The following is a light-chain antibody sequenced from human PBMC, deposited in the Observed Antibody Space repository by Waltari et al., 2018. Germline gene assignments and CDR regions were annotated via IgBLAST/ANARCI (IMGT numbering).Light chain of an antibody. V-gene: IGLV2-14*03. Sequence: QSALTQPASVSGSPGQSITISCTGTSSDVGGYDYVSWYQQHPGKAPKLILYDVSTRPVGVTHRFSGAKSRNTASLTISGLQADDEAEYYCGSYTSSTTLAFGTGTKVTGL. CDR3: GSYTSSTTLA. J-gene: IGLJ1*01. CDR2: DVS. CDR1: SSDVGGYDY.